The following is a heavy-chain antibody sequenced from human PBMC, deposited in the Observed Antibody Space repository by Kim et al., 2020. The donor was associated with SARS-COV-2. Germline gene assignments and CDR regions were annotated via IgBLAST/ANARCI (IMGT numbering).Heavy chain of an antibody. D-gene: IGHD3-16*01. Sequence: SETPSLTCTVSGGSISSGGYYWSWIRQHPGKGLEWIGYIYYSGSTYYNPSLKSRVTISVDTSKNQFSLKLSSVTAADTAVYYCAREIGGGDFDYWGQGTLVTVSS. CDR2: IYYSGST. J-gene: IGHJ4*02. CDR3: AREIGGGDFDY. CDR1: GGSISSGGYY. V-gene: IGHV4-31*03.